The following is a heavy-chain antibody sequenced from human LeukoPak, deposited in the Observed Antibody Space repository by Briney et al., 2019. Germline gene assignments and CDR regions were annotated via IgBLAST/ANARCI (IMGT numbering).Heavy chain of an antibody. D-gene: IGHD6-13*01. J-gene: IGHJ6*03. CDR2: ISSSSIYK. CDR3: ARGGIAAAGIYYYYMDV. Sequence: GGSLRLSCAASGFTFSSYSMNWVRQAPGKGLEWFSSISSSSIYKYYEDSVKGRFTISRDNGKNSLYLQMNSLRAEDTAVYYCARGGIAAAGIYYYYMDVWGKGTTVTISS. CDR1: GFTFSSYS. V-gene: IGHV3-21*01.